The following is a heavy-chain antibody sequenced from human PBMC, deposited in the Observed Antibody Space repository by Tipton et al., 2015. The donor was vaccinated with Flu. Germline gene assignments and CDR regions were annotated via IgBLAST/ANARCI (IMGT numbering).Heavy chain of an antibody. J-gene: IGHJ3*02. CDR2: IYHTGRT. D-gene: IGHD3-16*01. CDR3: ARKRGSINDAFDI. Sequence: TLSLTCAVSGGSISSSNWWSWVRQPPGKWLECIGEIYHTGRTNYNPSLKSRVTTSVDKSKNQFSLKLNSVTAADTAVYYCARKRGSINDAFDIWGKGTMVTVSS. V-gene: IGHV4-4*02. CDR1: GGSISSSNW.